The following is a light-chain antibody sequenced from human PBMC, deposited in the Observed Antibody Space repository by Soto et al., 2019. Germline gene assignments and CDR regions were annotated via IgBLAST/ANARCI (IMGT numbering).Light chain of an antibody. CDR1: QSLDNC. Sequence: DTQMTQSPSALSACVGDTVAISCLASQSLDNCLAWYQQKPGKAPKLLIYDASTLQSGVPSRYSGSGSGTEFTLTISNLQPDDFATYYCQQYESYSPWKFGQGTKVDIK. J-gene: IGKJ1*01. V-gene: IGKV1-5*01. CDR2: DAS. CDR3: QQYESYSPWK.